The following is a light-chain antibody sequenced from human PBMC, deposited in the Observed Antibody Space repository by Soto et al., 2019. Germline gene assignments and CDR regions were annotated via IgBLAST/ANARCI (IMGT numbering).Light chain of an antibody. Sequence: ENVLTQSPGTLSLSPGERATLSCRASQSIGRSYLAWYQHKPGHAPRLIIYGTSNRATGIPDRFSRRGSGTDFTLTISRLEPEDFAGYYGQQFGSSWLTFGQGTKVDIK. J-gene: IGKJ1*01. CDR2: GTS. CDR3: QQFGSSWLT. V-gene: IGKV3-20*01. CDR1: QSIGRSY.